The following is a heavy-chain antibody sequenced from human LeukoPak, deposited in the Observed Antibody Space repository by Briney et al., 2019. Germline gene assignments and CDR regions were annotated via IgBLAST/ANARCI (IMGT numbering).Heavy chain of an antibody. CDR1: GFTFSSFA. CDR3: AKAGIVVVPAAIFIRDY. J-gene: IGHJ4*02. Sequence: GGSLRLSCAASGFTFSSFAMSCVRQAPGKGLEWVSAISGSGGSTYYADSVKGRFTISRDNSKNTLYLQMNSLRAEDTAVYYCAKAGIVVVPAAIFIRDYWGQGTLVTVSS. D-gene: IGHD2-2*01. V-gene: IGHV3-23*01. CDR2: ISGSGGST.